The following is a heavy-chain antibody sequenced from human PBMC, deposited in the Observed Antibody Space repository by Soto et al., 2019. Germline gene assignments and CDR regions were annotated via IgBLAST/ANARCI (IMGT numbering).Heavy chain of an antibody. J-gene: IGHJ3*02. CDR3: ARGRIVASIHDAFEI. V-gene: IGHV1-18*01. D-gene: IGHD5-12*01. CDR1: GYPFTSYG. CDR2: ISAYNGNR. Sequence: QGHLLQSGDEVKTPGASVRVSCRASGYPFTSYGISWVRQAPGQGLEWVAWISAYNGNRDTAQKFEGRVTITVDTSTDTAHMELGDLASADTGVYYCARGRIVASIHDAFEIWGQGTKVTVSS.